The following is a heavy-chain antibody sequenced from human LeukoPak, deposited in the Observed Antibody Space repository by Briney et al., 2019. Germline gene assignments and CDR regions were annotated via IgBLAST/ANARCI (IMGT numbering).Heavy chain of an antibody. Sequence: PSETLSLTCAVYGGSFSGYYWSWIRQPPGKGLEWIGEINHSGSTNYNPSLKSRVTISVDTSKNQFSLKLSSVTAADTAVYYCARGPNYYGSGSTLGFDYWGQGTLVTVSS. V-gene: IGHV4-34*01. CDR3: ARGPNYYGSGSTLGFDY. CDR1: GGSFSGYY. CDR2: INHSGST. D-gene: IGHD3-10*01. J-gene: IGHJ4*02.